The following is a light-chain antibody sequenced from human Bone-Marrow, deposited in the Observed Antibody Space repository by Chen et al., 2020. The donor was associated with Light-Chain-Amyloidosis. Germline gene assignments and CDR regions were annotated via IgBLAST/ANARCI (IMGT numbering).Light chain of an antibody. Sequence: SYELTQPPSVSVSQGQTARITCSGDDLPTKYAYWYQQKPGQAPVLVIHRDTERPSGITGGFSGSSSGTTATLTSSGVQAEDEADDHGQSADSSGSNEVIFGGGTKLTVL. CDR1: DLPTKY. CDR2: RDT. V-gene: IGLV3-25*03. J-gene: IGLJ2*01. CDR3: QSADSSGSNEVI.